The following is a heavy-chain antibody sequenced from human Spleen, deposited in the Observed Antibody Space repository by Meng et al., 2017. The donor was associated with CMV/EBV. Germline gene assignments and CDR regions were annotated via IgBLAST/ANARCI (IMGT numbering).Heavy chain of an antibody. V-gene: IGHV1-69*10. D-gene: IGHD2-21*02. CDR1: AGTFSGYG. J-gene: IGHJ3*01. CDR2: IIPILGIA. CDR3: ARRAYCGGGCYAGDDAFDL. Sequence: SVKVSCKPSAGTFSGYGISWVRQAPGQGLEWMGGIIPILGIANYAQKFQGRVTITADKSTSTAYMELSSLRFDDTAIYFCARRAYCGGGCYAGDDAFDLWGQGTMVTVSS.